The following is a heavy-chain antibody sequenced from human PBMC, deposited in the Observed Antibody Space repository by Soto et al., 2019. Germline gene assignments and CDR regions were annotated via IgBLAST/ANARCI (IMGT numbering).Heavy chain of an antibody. J-gene: IGHJ5*02. D-gene: IGHD4-17*01. CDR2: IYPSDSTT. CDR1: GYSFTNYW. V-gene: IGHV5-51*01. Sequence: GESLKISCKGSGYSFTNYWIAWVRQMPGKGLEYMGIIYPSDSTTRYSPSFQGQVTISADKSISTVYLQWNSLKASDTAMYYCARHGFYGDYSSNYFDPWGQGTLVTVSS. CDR3: ARHGFYGDYSSNYFDP.